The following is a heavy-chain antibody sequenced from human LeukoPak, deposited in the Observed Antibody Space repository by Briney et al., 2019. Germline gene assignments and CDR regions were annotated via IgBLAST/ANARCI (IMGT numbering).Heavy chain of an antibody. J-gene: IGHJ6*03. V-gene: IGHV3-11*04. D-gene: IGHD4-11*01. CDR3: ARDPMTTEGYYYYYMDV. Sequence: GGSLRLSCAASGFTFSDYYMSWIRQAPGKGLEWVSYISSSGSTIYYADSVKGRFTISRDNAKNSLCLQMNSLRAEDTAVYYCARDPMTTEGYYYYYMDVWGKGTTVTVSS. CDR1: GFTFSDYY. CDR2: ISSSGSTI.